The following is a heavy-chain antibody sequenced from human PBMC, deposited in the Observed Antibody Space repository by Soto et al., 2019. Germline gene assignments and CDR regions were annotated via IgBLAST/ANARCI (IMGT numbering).Heavy chain of an antibody. D-gene: IGHD3-3*01. CDR1: GGSFSGYY. Sequence: PSETLSLTCAVYGGSFSGYYWSWIRQPPGKGLEWIGEINHSGSTNYNPSLKSRVTISVDTSKNQFSLKLSSVTAADTAVYYCARVVDFWSGYYSRWFDPWGKGTLVTVSS. V-gene: IGHV4-34*01. J-gene: IGHJ5*02. CDR3: ARVVDFWSGYYSRWFDP. CDR2: INHSGST.